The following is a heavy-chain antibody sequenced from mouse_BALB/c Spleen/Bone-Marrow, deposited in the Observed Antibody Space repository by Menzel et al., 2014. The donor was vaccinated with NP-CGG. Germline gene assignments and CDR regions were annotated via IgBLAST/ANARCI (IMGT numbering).Heavy chain of an antibody. J-gene: IGHJ3*01. Sequence: VKLVESGPGLVAPSQSLSITCTVSGFSLTSYGVHWVRQPPGKGLEWLGVIWAGGSTNYNSALMSRLSISKDNSKSQVSLKMNSLQTDDTAMYYCASMITTAWFAYWGQGTLVTVSA. D-gene: IGHD2-4*01. V-gene: IGHV2-9*02. CDR2: IWAGGST. CDR3: ASMITTAWFAY. CDR1: GFSLTSYG.